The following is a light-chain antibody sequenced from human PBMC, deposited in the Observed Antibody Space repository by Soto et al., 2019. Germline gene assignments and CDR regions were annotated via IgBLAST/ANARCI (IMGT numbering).Light chain of an antibody. J-gene: IGLJ3*02. CDR2: DAS. V-gene: IGLV2-11*01. Sequence: QSALTQPRSVSGSPGQSVTISCTGTTGYVGAYNFVSWYQQHPGKAPKLMIYDASKRPSGVPDRFSASKSGNTASLTISGLQAEDEADYYCCSYAGSFTWVFGGGTKLTVL. CDR3: CSYAGSFTWV. CDR1: TGYVGAYNF.